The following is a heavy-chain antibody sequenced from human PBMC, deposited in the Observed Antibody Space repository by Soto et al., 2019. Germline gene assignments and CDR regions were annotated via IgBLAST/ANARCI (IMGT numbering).Heavy chain of an antibody. Sequence: QITLKESGPPLVKPTQTLTLTCTFSGFLLSSVGVGVGWIRQPPGKALEWLAVIYWNGDNYYSPSLQSRLTITKDTSKNQVVLTMTNMDPVDTATYYCAHTRYNTSPEPFDFWGQGTLVTVSS. J-gene: IGHJ4*02. D-gene: IGHD1-20*01. CDR3: AHTRYNTSPEPFDF. CDR1: GFLLSSVGVG. CDR2: IYWNGDN. V-gene: IGHV2-5*01.